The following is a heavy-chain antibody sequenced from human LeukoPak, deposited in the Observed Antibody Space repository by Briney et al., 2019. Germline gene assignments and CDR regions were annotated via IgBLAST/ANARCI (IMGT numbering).Heavy chain of an antibody. CDR3: ARGSITMVRGVIPRPFDY. CDR2: INHSGST. Sequence: SETLSLTCAVYGGSFSGYYRSWIRQPPGKGLEWIGEINHSGSTNYNPSLKSRVTISVDTSKNQFSLKLSSVTAADTAVYYCARGSITMVRGVIPRPFDYWGQGTLVTVYS. V-gene: IGHV4-34*01. D-gene: IGHD3-10*01. CDR1: GGSFSGYY. J-gene: IGHJ4*02.